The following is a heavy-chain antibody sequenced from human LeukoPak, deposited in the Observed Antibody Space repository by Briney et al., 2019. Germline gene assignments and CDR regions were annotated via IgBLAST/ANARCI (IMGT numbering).Heavy chain of an antibody. CDR2: MLHSGST. CDR1: GGSISSSSYY. J-gene: IGHJ4*02. D-gene: IGHD3-10*01. CDR3: ARVSLNSGSGRDFDF. Sequence: SETLSLTCTVSGGSISSSSYYWGWIRQPPGKGLEWIGSMLHSGSTSYNPSLRSRVTILVDTSKNQFSLMLSSVTAADTALYYCARVSLNSGSGRDFDFWGQGTLVTVSS. V-gene: IGHV4-39*07.